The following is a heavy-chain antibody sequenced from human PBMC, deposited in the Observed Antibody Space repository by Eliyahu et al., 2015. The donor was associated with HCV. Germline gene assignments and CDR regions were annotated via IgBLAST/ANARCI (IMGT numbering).Heavy chain of an antibody. J-gene: IGHJ6*02. Sequence: QVQLQESGPGLVKPSQTLSLTCTVSGGSISSGSYYWSWIRQPAGKGLEWIGRIYTSGSTNYNPSLKSRVTISVDTSKNQFSLKLSSVTAADTAVYYCARGDGGSYEGDYGMDVWGQGTTVTVSS. CDR1: GGSISSGSYY. V-gene: IGHV4-61*02. CDR2: IYTSGST. D-gene: IGHD1-26*01. CDR3: ARGDGGSYEGDYGMDV.